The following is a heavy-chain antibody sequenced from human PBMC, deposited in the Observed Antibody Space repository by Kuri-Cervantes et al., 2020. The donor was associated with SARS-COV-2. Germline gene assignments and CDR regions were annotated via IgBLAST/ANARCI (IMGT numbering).Heavy chain of an antibody. Sequence: ASVMVSCKASGYTFTSYGISWARQAPGQGLEWMGWISAYNGNTNYAQKLQGRVTMTTDTSTSTAYMELRSLRSDDTAVYYCARDARSDSNYSWFDPWGQGTLVTVSS. CDR3: ARDARSDSNYSWFDP. D-gene: IGHD4-11*01. CDR1: GYTFTSYG. CDR2: ISAYNGNT. V-gene: IGHV1-18*01. J-gene: IGHJ5*02.